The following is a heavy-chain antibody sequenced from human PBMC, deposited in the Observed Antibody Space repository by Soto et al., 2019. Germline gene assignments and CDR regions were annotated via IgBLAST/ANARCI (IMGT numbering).Heavy chain of an antibody. V-gene: IGHV4-30-2*01. CDR1: GGSISRGGYS. J-gene: IGHJ5*02. Sequence: PSETLSLTCAFSGGSISRGGYSWSWIRQPPGKGLEWIGYIYHSGSTYYNPSLKSRVTISVDRSKNQFSLKLSSVTAAATAVYYCARGPSPWGQGTLVTVAS. CDR2: IYHSGST. CDR3: ARGPSP.